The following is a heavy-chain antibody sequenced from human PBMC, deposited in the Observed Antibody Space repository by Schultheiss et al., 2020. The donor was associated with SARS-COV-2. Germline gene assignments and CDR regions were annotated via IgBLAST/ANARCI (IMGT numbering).Heavy chain of an antibody. CDR3: ARGARVDY. CDR2: FYDTGST. Sequence: SETLSLTCTVSGASISSYYWSWIRQSPGKGQEWIGYFYDTGSTNYNPTLKSRVTISVDTSKNQFSLKLSSVTAADTAVYYCARGARVDYWGQGTLVTVSS. V-gene: IGHV4-59*01. CDR1: GASISSYY. D-gene: IGHD3-10*01. J-gene: IGHJ4*02.